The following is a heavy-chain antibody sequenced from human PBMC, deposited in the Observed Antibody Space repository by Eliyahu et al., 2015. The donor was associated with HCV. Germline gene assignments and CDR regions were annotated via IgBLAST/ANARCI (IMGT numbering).Heavy chain of an antibody. J-gene: IGHJ4*02. CDR1: GLPVPTNY. CDR2: IYRNDNT. Sequence: EVQLVESGGGLVQPGGSLXLSCAVSGLPVPTNYMSWVRRAPGKGLEWVSVIYRNDNTYYADSVKGRFSISRDSSKNSLYLQMNSLRAEDTAVYYCVRGGGNYYAGYFDYWGQGNLVTVSS. V-gene: IGHV3-66*01. CDR3: VRGGGNYYAGYFDY. D-gene: IGHD1-26*01.